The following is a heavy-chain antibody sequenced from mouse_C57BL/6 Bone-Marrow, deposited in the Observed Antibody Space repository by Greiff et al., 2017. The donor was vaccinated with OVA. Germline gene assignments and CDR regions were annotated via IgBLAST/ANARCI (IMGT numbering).Heavy chain of an antibody. V-gene: IGHV14-4*01. J-gene: IGHJ2*01. CDR2: IDPENGDT. D-gene: IGHD3-2*02. CDR3: LDSSGYPYYFDY. Sequence: EVQLQQSGAELVRPGASVKLSCTASGFNIKDDYMHWVKQRPEQGLEWIGWIDPENGDTEYASKFQGKATITADTSSNTAYLQLSSLTSEDTAVYYCLDSSGYPYYFDYWGQGTTLTVSS. CDR1: GFNIKDDY.